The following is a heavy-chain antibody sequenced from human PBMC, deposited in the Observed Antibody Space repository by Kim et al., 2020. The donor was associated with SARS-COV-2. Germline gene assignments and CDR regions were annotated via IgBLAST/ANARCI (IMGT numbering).Heavy chain of an antibody. Sequence: YAQKFQGRVTMTEDTSTDTAYMELSSLRSEDTAVYYCATSRAILTGYYSYWGQGTLVTVSS. J-gene: IGHJ4*02. CDR3: ATSRAILTGYYSY. D-gene: IGHD3-9*01. V-gene: IGHV1-24*01.